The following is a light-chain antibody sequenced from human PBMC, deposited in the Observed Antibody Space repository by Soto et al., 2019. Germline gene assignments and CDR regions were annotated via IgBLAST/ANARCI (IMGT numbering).Light chain of an antibody. Sequence: DIQMTQSPSSLSATVGDRVTITCQASQDISKSLNWYQQKPGKPPKLLIHGASQLERWVPLRCTASGSGTEFTVTISGLQPEDVATYSCQQYKSVPYTFGQGTRLDIK. J-gene: IGKJ2*01. CDR2: GAS. CDR3: QQYKSVPYT. CDR1: QDISKS. V-gene: IGKV1-33*01.